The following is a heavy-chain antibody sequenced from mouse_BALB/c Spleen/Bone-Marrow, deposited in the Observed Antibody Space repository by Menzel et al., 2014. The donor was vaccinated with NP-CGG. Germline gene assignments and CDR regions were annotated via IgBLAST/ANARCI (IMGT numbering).Heavy chain of an antibody. J-gene: IGHJ4*01. CDR1: GFSLTSYG. CDR2: IWAGGST. Sequence: VKLVESVPGLVAPSQSLSITCTVSGFSLTSYGVHWVRQPPGKGLEWLGVIWAGGSTNHNSALMSRLSISKDKAKSQVFLKMNSLQTDDTAIYYCARGWGNGAMDYWGQGTSVTVSS. D-gene: IGHD2-1*01. V-gene: IGHV2-9*02. CDR3: ARGWGNGAMDY.